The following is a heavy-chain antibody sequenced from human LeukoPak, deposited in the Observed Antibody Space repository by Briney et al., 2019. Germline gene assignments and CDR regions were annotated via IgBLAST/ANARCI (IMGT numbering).Heavy chain of an antibody. J-gene: IGHJ4*02. Sequence: SETLSLTCAVYGGSFSGYYWSWIRQPPGKGLEWIGEINHSGSTNYNPSLKSRVTISVDTSKNQFSLKLSSVTAADTAVYYCARDSSSSYVGIDYWGQGTLVTVSS. CDR3: ARDSSSSYVGIDY. CDR1: GGSFSGYY. CDR2: INHSGST. V-gene: IGHV4-34*01. D-gene: IGHD6-6*01.